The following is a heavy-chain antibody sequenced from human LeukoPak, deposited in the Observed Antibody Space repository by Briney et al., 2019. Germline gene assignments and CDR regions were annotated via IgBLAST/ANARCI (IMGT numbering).Heavy chain of an antibody. V-gene: IGHV4-39*07. CDR3: ARGVYGGNPFDY. CDR2: IYYSGST. J-gene: IGHJ4*02. Sequence: SETLSLTCTVSGGSISSSSYYWGWIRQPPGTGLEWIGSIYYSGSTYYNPSLKSRVTISVDTSKNQFSLKLSSVTAADTAVYYCARGVYGGNPFDYWGQGTLVTVSS. D-gene: IGHD4-23*01. CDR1: GGSISSSSYY.